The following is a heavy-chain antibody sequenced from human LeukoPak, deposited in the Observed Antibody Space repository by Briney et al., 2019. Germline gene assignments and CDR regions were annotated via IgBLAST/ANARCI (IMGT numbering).Heavy chain of an antibody. CDR3: VKEQGSESYRTADS. Sequence: GRSLRLSCAASGFTFSSCGMHWVCQAPGKGLEWVAVITYDGDTTYFEDSVKGRFTISRDTSKSTLYLQMNSLGAEDTAVYYCVKEQGSESYRTADSWGQGTLVTVSS. CDR1: GFTFSSCG. J-gene: IGHJ4*02. CDR2: ITYDGDTT. D-gene: IGHD3-10*01. V-gene: IGHV3-30*18.